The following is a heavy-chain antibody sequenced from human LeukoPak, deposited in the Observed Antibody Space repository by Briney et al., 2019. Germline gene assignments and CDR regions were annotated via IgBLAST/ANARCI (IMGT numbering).Heavy chain of an antibody. D-gene: IGHD6-19*01. CDR3: AKDLTYSSASRGCFDY. Sequence: LPGESLRLSCAASGFTFSSYAMSWVRQAPGKGLEWVSAISGSGGSTYYADSVKGRFTISRDNSKNTLYLQMISLRAEDTAVYYCAKDLTYSSASRGCFDYWGQGTLVTVSS. V-gene: IGHV3-23*01. J-gene: IGHJ4*02. CDR2: ISGSGGST. CDR1: GFTFSSYA.